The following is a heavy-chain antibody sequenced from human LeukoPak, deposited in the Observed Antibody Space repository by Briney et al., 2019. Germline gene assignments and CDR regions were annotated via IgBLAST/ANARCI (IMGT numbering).Heavy chain of an antibody. J-gene: IGHJ4*02. CDR3: ARGFGGY. Sequence: WGSLRLSCAASGFTFSSYAMHWVRQAPGKGLEWVAVISYDGSNKYYADSVKGRFTISRDNSKNTLYLQMNSLRAEDTAVYYCARGFGGYWGQGTLVTVSS. CDR1: GFTFSSYA. V-gene: IGHV3-30-3*01. CDR2: ISYDGSNK. D-gene: IGHD3-10*01.